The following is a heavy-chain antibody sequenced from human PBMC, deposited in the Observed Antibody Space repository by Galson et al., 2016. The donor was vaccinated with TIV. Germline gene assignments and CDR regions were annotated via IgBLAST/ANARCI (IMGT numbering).Heavy chain of an antibody. CDR2: INPDGGET. Sequence: SVKVSCKASGYTFPDYYMHWVRQAPGEGLEWMGIINPDGGETNYTQKFQDRVIISRDMSTTTVYMELSSLRSKDTAMYFCARAAPDQHFDYWGQGSLVTVSS. CDR3: ARAAPDQHFDY. D-gene: IGHD6-13*01. CDR1: GYTFPDYY. V-gene: IGHV1-46*01. J-gene: IGHJ4*02.